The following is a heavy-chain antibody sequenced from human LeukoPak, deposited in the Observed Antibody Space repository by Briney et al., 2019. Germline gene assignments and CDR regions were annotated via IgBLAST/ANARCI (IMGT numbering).Heavy chain of an antibody. D-gene: IGHD6-19*01. Sequence: GGSLRLSCAASGFTFSSYGMHWVRQAPGKGLEWVAVISYDGSNKYYEDSVKGRFTIYRDNSKNTLYLQMNSLRAEDMALYYCAKASEYSLVAGTGLDYWGQGTLVTVSS. J-gene: IGHJ4*02. CDR3: AKASEYSLVAGTGLDY. V-gene: IGHV3-30*18. CDR1: GFTFSSYG. CDR2: ISYDGSNK.